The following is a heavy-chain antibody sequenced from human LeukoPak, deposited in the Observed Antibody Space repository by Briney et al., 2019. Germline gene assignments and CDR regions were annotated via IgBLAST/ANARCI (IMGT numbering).Heavy chain of an antibody. J-gene: IGHJ4*02. V-gene: IGHV3-48*03. CDR2: ISSSGSTI. D-gene: IGHD4-17*01. Sequence: GGSLRLSCAASGFTFSSYEMNWVRQAPGKGLEWVSYISSSGSTIYYADSVKGRFTISRGNAKNSLYLQMNSLRAEDTAVYYCARDRPYSKTTVNDYWGQGTLVTVSS. CDR1: GFTFSSYE. CDR3: ARDRPYSKTTVNDY.